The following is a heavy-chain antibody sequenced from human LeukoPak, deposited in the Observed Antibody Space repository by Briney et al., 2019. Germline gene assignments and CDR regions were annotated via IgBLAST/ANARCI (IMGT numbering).Heavy chain of an antibody. CDR3: VKDQRS. J-gene: IGHJ5*02. CDR2: ISGSGGTT. V-gene: IGHV3-23*01. CDR1: GFTFSSYA. Sequence: GGSLRLSCATSGFTFSSYAMSWVRLAPGKGLEWVSAISGSGGTTYYADSVKGRFTISRDNSKNTLYLQMNSLRAEDTAIYHCVKDQRSWGQGTLVTVSS.